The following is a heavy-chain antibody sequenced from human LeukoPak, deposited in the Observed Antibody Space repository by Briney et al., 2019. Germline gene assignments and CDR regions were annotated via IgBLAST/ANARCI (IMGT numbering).Heavy chain of an antibody. CDR1: GGTFSSYA. J-gene: IGHJ4*02. CDR2: INPSGGST. CDR3: ARASASYGCDY. D-gene: IGHD5-18*01. V-gene: IGHV1-46*01. Sequence: GASVKVSCTASGGTFSSYAISWVRQAPGQGLEWMGIINPSGGSTSYAQKFQGRVTMTRDTSTSTVYMELSSLRSEDTAVYYCARASASYGCDYWGQGTLVTVSS.